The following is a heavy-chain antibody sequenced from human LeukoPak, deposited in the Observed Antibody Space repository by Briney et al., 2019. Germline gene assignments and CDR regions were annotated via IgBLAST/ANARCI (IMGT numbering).Heavy chain of an antibody. CDR2: IYPNSGGT. D-gene: IGHD1-26*01. CDR1: GYTFTGYF. CDR3: ARDQSYAGEPDNWFDP. Sequence: ASVKVSCKASGYTFTGYFMHWVRQAPGQGLEWMGWIYPNSGGTNYAQNFQGRVSLTRDTSISTAYMELSSLRSDDTAVYYCARDQSYAGEPDNWFDPWGQGTLVTVSS. V-gene: IGHV1-2*02. J-gene: IGHJ5*02.